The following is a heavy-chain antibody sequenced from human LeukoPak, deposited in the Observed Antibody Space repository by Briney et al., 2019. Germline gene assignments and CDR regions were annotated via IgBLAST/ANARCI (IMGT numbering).Heavy chain of an antibody. CDR1: GYTFTTYY. J-gene: IGHJ4*02. V-gene: IGHV1-46*01. CDR3: ARDKMRLLDYGSGSYDY. D-gene: IGHD3-10*01. CDR2: INPSGGST. Sequence: ASVKVSCKASGYTFTTYYMHWVRQAPGQGLEWMGIINPSGGSTSYAQKFQGRVTMTRDTSTSTVYMKLSSLRSEDTAVYYCARDKMRLLDYGSGSYDYWGQGTLVTVSS.